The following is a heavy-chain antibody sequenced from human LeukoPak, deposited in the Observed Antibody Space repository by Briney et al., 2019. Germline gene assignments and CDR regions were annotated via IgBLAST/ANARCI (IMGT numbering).Heavy chain of an antibody. Sequence: ASVKVSCKASGYTFVNFGLIWVRQAPGQGLEWMGWISPENGDTNYAQKLQGRVTMTTDTSTSTAYMELRSLRSDDTAVYYCARDVGTSGSLPDYYFDYWGQGTLVTVSS. CDR3: ARDVGTSGSLPDYYFDY. V-gene: IGHV1-18*01. CDR2: ISPENGDT. J-gene: IGHJ4*02. CDR1: GYTFVNFG. D-gene: IGHD1-26*01.